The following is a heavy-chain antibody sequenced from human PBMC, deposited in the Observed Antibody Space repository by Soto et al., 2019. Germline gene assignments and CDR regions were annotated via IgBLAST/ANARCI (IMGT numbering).Heavy chain of an antibody. CDR2: IYPGDSDT. V-gene: IGHV5-51*01. CDR1: GYSFTSYW. D-gene: IGHD6-13*01. CDR3: ARASIAAGTGWFDP. Sequence: GESLKISCKGSGYSFTSYWIGXXRXXXWKGLEWMGIIYPGDSDTRYSPSFQGQVTISADKSISTAYLQWSSLKASDTAMYYCARASIAAGTGWFDPWGQGTLVTVSS. J-gene: IGHJ5*02.